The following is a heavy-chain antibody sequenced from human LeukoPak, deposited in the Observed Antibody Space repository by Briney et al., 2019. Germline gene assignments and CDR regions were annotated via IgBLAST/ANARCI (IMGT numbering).Heavy chain of an antibody. Sequence: GGSLRLSCAASGFTFSSHALSWVRQAPGKGMEWVSTVSGSGHTTYYADSVKGRFTISRDNSKSTVYLQMSSLRVEDTAVYTCAKDWSPRWLVLRDDSEYFHHWGQGTLVTVSS. CDR1: GFTFSSHA. J-gene: IGHJ1*01. V-gene: IGHV3-23*01. CDR3: AKDWSPRWLVLRDDSEYFHH. D-gene: IGHD6-19*01. CDR2: VSGSGHTT.